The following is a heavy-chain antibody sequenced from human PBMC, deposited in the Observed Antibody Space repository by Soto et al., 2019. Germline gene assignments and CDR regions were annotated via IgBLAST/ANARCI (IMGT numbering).Heavy chain of an antibody. Sequence: QLQLQESGPGLVKPSETLSLTCTVSGGSISSSSYYWGWNRQPPGKGLEWIGSIYYSGSTYYNPSLKSRVTISVDTSKNQFSLKLSSVTAADTAVYYCARPGDSSGYDSAFDYWGQGTLVTVSS. V-gene: IGHV4-39*01. D-gene: IGHD5-12*01. CDR2: IYYSGST. CDR1: GGSISSSSYY. J-gene: IGHJ4*02. CDR3: ARPGDSSGYDSAFDY.